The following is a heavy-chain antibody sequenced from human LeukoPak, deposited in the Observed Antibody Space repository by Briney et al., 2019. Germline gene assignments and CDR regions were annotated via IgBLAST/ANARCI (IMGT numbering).Heavy chain of an antibody. D-gene: IGHD3-16*02. Sequence: GGSLRLSCAASGFSFSSYGMSWVRQAPGKGLEWVSSISSSSSYIYYADSVKGRFTISRDNAKNSLYLQMNSLRAEDTAVYYCARVPAGVIGMKDAFDIWGQGTMVTVSS. V-gene: IGHV3-21*01. CDR2: ISSSSSYI. CDR1: GFSFSSYG. CDR3: ARVPAGVIGMKDAFDI. J-gene: IGHJ3*02.